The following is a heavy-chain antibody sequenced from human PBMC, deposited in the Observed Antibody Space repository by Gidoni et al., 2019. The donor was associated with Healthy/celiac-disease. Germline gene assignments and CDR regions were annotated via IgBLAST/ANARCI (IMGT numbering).Heavy chain of an antibody. CDR2: ISGSGGST. V-gene: IGHV3-23*01. J-gene: IGHJ4*02. CDR1: GFTFSSYA. D-gene: IGHD3-3*01. Sequence: EVQLLESGGGLVQPGGSLRLSCAASGFTFSSYAMSGVRQAPGKGLEWVSAISGSGGSTYYADSVNGRFTISRDNSKNTLYLQMNSLRAEDTAVYYCAKDREHLYDFWSGPPYYFDYWGQGTLVTVSS. CDR3: AKDREHLYDFWSGPPYYFDY.